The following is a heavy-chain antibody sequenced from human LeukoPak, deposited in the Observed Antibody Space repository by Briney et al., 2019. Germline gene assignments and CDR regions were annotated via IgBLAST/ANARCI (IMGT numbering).Heavy chain of an antibody. CDR2: AHTSGST. Sequence: SETLSLTCIVSGGSMTSGTFSWSWIRQPAGKGLQWIGRAHTSGSTYYNPSLKSRVTISVDMSNNQFSLKLSSVTAADTAVYYCARDRGGVASADPWGQGTLVTVSS. J-gene: IGHJ5*02. V-gene: IGHV4-61*02. CDR1: GGSMTSGTFS. CDR3: ARDRGGVASADP. D-gene: IGHD3-10*01.